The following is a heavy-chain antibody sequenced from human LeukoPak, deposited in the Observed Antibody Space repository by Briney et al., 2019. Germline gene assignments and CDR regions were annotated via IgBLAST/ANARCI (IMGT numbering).Heavy chain of an antibody. CDR3: ALSAAYYYFGY. Sequence: SETLSLTCTVSGGSISSSSYYWGWIRQPPGKGLEWIGSIYYSGSTYYNPSLKSRVTISVDTSKNQFSLKLSSVTAADTAVYYCALSAAYYYFGYWGQGTLVTVSS. V-gene: IGHV4-39*01. D-gene: IGHD6-13*01. J-gene: IGHJ4*02. CDR1: GGSISSSSYY. CDR2: IYYSGST.